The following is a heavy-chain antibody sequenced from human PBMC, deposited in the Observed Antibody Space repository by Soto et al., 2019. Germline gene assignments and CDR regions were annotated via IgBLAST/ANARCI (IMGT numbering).Heavy chain of an antibody. J-gene: IGHJ4*02. CDR3: ARGNYYDSSGYYDY. CDR2: IYYSGST. V-gene: IGHV4-59*01. CDR1: GSCFNSYY. D-gene: IGHD3-22*01. Sequence: SETLSLTCCIPGSCFNSYYCRWIRPPPGKGLEWIGYIYYSGSTNYNPSLKSRVTISVDTSKNQFSLKLSSVTALDSAVYYCARGNYYDSSGYYDYWGQGTLVTVSS.